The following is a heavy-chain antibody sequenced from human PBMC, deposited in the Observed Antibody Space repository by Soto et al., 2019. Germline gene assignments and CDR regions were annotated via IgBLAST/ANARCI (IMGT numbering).Heavy chain of an antibody. D-gene: IGHD5-18*01. V-gene: IGHV5-51*01. CDR2: FFPGDSDT. Sequence: GEYLKLSCKGSGYRFTSYWIGWVRHMPGQGLERMVIFFPGDSDTGYSPSFQGQVTISADKSISTAYLQWSSLKASDTAMYYCARQVYTGMSSYSWFDPWGQGTLVTVSS. CDR1: GYRFTSYW. J-gene: IGHJ5*02. CDR3: ARQVYTGMSSYSWFDP.